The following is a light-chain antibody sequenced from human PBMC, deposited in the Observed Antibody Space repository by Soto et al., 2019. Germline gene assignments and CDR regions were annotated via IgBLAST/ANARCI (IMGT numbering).Light chain of an antibody. V-gene: IGKV3-20*01. CDR3: QQYGSSPLWA. Sequence: EIVLTQSPGTLSLSPGERATLSCRASQSVSSSYLAWYQQKPGQAPRLLIYGASSRATGIPDRFRGSGSGTDFTLTISRLEPEDFAVYYCQQYGSSPLWAFGQGTKLDIK. CDR2: GAS. CDR1: QSVSSSY. J-gene: IGKJ1*01.